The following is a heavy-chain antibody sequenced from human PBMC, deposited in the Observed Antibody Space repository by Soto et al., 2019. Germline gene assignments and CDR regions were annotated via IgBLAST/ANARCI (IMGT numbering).Heavy chain of an antibody. J-gene: IGHJ4*02. Sequence: QVQLVESGGGVVQPGRSLRLSCAASGFTFSSYGMHWVRQAPGKGLEWVAVISYDGSNKYYADSVKGRFTISRDNSKNTLYLQMNSLRAEDTAVYYCAKDGGSYDFWSGYSFSNFDYWGQGTLVTVSS. V-gene: IGHV3-30*18. CDR1: GFTFSSYG. CDR2: ISYDGSNK. D-gene: IGHD3-3*01. CDR3: AKDGGSYDFWSGYSFSNFDY.